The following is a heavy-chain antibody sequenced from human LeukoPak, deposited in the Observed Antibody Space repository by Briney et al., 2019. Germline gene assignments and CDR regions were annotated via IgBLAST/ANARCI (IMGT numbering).Heavy chain of an antibody. D-gene: IGHD6-13*01. CDR1: GYTFTSYG. CDR2: ISYDGSNK. V-gene: IGHV3-30*03. J-gene: IGHJ4*02. Sequence: SCKASGYTFTSYGMHWVRQAPGKGLEWVAVISYDGSNKYYADSVKGRFTISRDNSKNTLYLQMNSLRAEDTAVYYCATGEAAAGTGPLGYWGQGTLVTVSS. CDR3: ATGEAAAGTGPLGY.